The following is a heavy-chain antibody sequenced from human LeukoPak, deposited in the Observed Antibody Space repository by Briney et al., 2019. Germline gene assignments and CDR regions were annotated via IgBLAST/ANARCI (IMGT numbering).Heavy chain of an antibody. J-gene: IGHJ4*02. Sequence: SETLSLTCAVYGGSFSGYYWSWIRQPPGKGLEWIGEINHSGSTNYNPSLKSRVTISVDTSKNQFSLKLSSVTAADTAVYYCARNDLYSSSHHYDYWGQGTLVTVSS. CDR2: INHSGST. V-gene: IGHV4-34*01. D-gene: IGHD6-6*01. CDR1: GGSFSGYY. CDR3: ARNDLYSSSHHYDY.